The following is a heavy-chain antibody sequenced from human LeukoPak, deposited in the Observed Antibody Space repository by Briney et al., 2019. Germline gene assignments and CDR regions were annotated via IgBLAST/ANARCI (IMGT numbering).Heavy chain of an antibody. J-gene: IGHJ6*02. Sequence: NPGGSLRLSCAASGFTFNTYAMHWVRQAPGKGLEWVSYISSSGSTIYYADSVKGRFTISRDTAKNSLYLQVDSLRAEDTAVYYCAREITVVRGLMGYYHGMDVWGQGTTVTVSS. CDR3: AREITVVRGLMGYYHGMDV. D-gene: IGHD3-10*01. CDR1: GFTFNTYA. CDR2: ISSSGSTI. V-gene: IGHV3-48*03.